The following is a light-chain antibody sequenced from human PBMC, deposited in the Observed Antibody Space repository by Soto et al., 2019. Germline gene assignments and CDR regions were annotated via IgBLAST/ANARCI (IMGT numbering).Light chain of an antibody. CDR1: QSVSSN. Sequence: EIVMTQSPATLSVSPGERATVSCSASQSVSSNLAWYQQKPGQAPRLLIYGASTRATGIPARFSGSGSGTEFTLTIGSLQSEDFAVYYFQQYNNWPRTFGQGTKLEIK. V-gene: IGKV3-15*01. J-gene: IGKJ2*01. CDR2: GAS. CDR3: QQYNNWPRT.